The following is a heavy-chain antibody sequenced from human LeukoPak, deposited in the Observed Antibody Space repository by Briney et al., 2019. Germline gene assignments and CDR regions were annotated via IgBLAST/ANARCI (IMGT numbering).Heavy chain of an antibody. D-gene: IGHD3-9*01. CDR2: IKQDGSEK. V-gene: IGHV3-7*01. CDR3: ARDRIKIGYYDILTGYPPGGVDV. J-gene: IGHJ6*02. Sequence: PGGSLRLSCAASGLTFSSYWMSWVRQAPGKGLEWVANIKQDGSEKYYVDSVKGRFTISRDNAKNSLYLQMNSLRAEDTAVYYCARDRIKIGYYDILTGYPPGGVDVWGQGTTVTVSS. CDR1: GLTFSSYW.